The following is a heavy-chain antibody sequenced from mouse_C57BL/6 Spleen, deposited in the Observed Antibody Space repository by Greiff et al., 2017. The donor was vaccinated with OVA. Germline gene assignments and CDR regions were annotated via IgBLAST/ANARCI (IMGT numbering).Heavy chain of an antibody. CDR3: ARRGTVVGMDY. Sequence: QVQLQQPGAELVKPGASVKLSCKASGYTFTSYWMHWVKQRPGQGLEWIGMIHPNSGSTNYNEKFKSKATLTVDKSSSTAYMQLSSLTSEDSAVYYCARRGTVVGMDYWGQGTSVTGSS. CDR1: GYTFTSYW. J-gene: IGHJ4*01. D-gene: IGHD1-1*01. V-gene: IGHV1-64*01. CDR2: IHPNSGST.